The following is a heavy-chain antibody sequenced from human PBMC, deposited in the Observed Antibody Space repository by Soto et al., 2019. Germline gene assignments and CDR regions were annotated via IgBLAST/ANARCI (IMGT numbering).Heavy chain of an antibody. Sequence: QVQLQESGPGLVKPSQTLSLTCTVSGGSMSSGDYYWSWIRHHPGKGLEWIGYIYDSGTTSYSPSLKSRVGISIDTSKNQFSLKVTSVTAADTAVYYCARVPRATVTTYYGMDVWGQGTTVTVSS. CDR2: IYDSGTT. V-gene: IGHV4-31*03. CDR1: GGSMSSGDYY. CDR3: ARVPRATVTTYYGMDV. D-gene: IGHD4-17*01. J-gene: IGHJ6*02.